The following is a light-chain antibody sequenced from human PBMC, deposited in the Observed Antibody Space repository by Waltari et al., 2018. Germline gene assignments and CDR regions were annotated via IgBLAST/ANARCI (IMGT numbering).Light chain of an antibody. CDR1: QDISTY. CDR2: DVS. Sequence: DIQMTQSPSSLSASVGDRVTITCQASQDISTYLNWYQQKPGKAPKLLIYDVSNLEKGVPSRFSGGGSETDFSFTISILQSEDIATYYCQQYEDVPYTFGQGTKLMIK. J-gene: IGKJ2*01. CDR3: QQYEDVPYT. V-gene: IGKV1-33*01.